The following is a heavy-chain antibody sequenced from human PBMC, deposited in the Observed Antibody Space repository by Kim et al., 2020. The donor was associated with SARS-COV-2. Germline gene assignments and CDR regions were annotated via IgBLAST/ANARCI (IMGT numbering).Heavy chain of an antibody. V-gene: IGHV4-34*01. Sequence: SETLSLTCAVYGGSFSGYYWSWIRQPPGKGLEWIGEINHSGSTNYNPSLKSRVTISVDTSKNQFSLKLSSVTAADTAVYYCARGGVAGPYYYYYGMDVWG. D-gene: IGHD6-19*01. CDR1: GGSFSGYY. CDR3: ARGGVAGPYYYYYGMDV. J-gene: IGHJ6*01. CDR2: INHSGST.